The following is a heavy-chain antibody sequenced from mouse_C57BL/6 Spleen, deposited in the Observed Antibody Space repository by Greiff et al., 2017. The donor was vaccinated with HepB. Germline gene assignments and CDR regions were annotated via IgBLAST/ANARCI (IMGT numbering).Heavy chain of an antibody. D-gene: IGHD2-4*01. CDR1: GYAFSSYW. J-gene: IGHJ3*01. Sequence: QVHVKQSGAELVKPGASVKISCKASGYAFSSYWMNWVKQRPGKGLEWIGQIYPGDGDTNYNGKFKGKATLTADKSSSTAYMQLSSLTSEDSAVYFCARGDYDDVPRFAYWGQGTLVTVSA. V-gene: IGHV1-80*01. CDR2: IYPGDGDT. CDR3: ARGDYDDVPRFAY.